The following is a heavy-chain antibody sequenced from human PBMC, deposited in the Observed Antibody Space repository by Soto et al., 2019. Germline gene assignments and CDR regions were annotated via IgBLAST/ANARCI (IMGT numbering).Heavy chain of an antibody. D-gene: IGHD3-22*01. CDR3: AKEYDSSGYYPDY. V-gene: IGHV4-34*01. CDR1: GGSFSGYY. J-gene: IGHJ4*02. Sequence: SETLSLTCAVYGGSFSGYYWSWIRQPPGKGLEWIGEINHSGSTNYNPSLKSRVTISVDTSKNQFSLKLSPVTAADTAVYYCAKEYDSSGYYPDYWGQGTLVTVSS. CDR2: INHSGST.